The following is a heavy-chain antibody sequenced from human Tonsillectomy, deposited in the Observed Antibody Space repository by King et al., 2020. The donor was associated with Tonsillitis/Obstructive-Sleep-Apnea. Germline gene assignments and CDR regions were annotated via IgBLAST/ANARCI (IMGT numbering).Heavy chain of an antibody. CDR1: RYTFTGYY. V-gene: IGHV1-2*06. J-gene: IGHJ3*02. D-gene: IGHD6-13*01. Sequence: QLVQSGAEVKKPGASVMISCKASRYTFTGYYIHWVRQAPGQGLEWMGRINPNGGGANYAQKFQVRVTLTRDTSISTAYMELSRLRSDDTAVYYCARDVSLYSSSWGDAFDIWGQGTLVTVSS. CDR3: ARDVSLYSSSWGDAFDI. CDR2: INPNGGGA.